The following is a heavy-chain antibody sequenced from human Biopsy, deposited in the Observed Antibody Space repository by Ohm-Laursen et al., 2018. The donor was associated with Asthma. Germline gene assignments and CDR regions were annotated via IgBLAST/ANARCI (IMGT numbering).Heavy chain of an antibody. D-gene: IGHD6-13*01. J-gene: IGHJ5*02. V-gene: IGHV1-2*06. CDR1: GYTFIGCH. Sequence: ASVKVSCKASGYTFIGCHIHWMRQAPGQGLEWMGRINPNSGGTNYAQKFQGRVTMTRDTSISTAYMEASRLRSGDTAVYYCARGQKSAGDRWFDPWGQGTLVTVSS. CDR3: ARGQKSAGDRWFDP. CDR2: INPNSGGT.